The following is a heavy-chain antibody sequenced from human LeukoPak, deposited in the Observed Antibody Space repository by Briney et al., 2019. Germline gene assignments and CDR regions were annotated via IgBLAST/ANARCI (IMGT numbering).Heavy chain of an antibody. CDR2: IIPIFGTA. CDR1: GGTFSSYA. V-gene: IGHV1-69*05. CDR3: ARGFLSGYYFDY. J-gene: IGHJ4*02. Sequence: ASVKVSCKASGGTFSSYAISWVRQAPGQGLEWMGRIIPIFGTANYAQKFQGRVTITTDESTSTAYMELSSLRSEDTAVYYCARGFLSGYYFDYWGQGTLVTVSS. D-gene: IGHD3-3*01.